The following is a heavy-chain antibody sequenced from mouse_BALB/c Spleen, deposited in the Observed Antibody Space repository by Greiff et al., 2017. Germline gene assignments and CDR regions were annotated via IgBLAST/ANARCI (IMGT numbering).Heavy chain of an antibody. Sequence: QVQLQQPGAELVRPGASVKLSCKASGYTFTSYWINWVKQRPGQGLEWIGNIYPSDSYTNYNQKFKDKATLTVDKSSSTAYMQLSSPTSEDSAVYYCTRGSTMITTVYYAMDYWGQGTSVTVSS. CDR2: IYPSDSYT. V-gene: IGHV1-69*02. D-gene: IGHD2-4*01. CDR1: GYTFTSYW. CDR3: TRGSTMITTVYYAMDY. J-gene: IGHJ4*01.